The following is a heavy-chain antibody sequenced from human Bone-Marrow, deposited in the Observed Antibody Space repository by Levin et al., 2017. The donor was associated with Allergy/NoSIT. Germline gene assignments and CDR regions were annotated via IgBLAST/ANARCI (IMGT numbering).Heavy chain of an antibody. CDR3: ATTPYSSSWYQVAFDI. D-gene: IGHD6-13*01. CDR2: ISSSSSYT. V-gene: IGHV3-11*03. J-gene: IGHJ3*02. Sequence: LSLTCAASGFTFSDYYMSWIRQAPGKGLEWVSYISSSSSYTNYADSVKGRFTISRDNAKNSLYLQMNSLRAEDTAVYYCATTPYSSSWYQVAFDIWGQGTMVTVSS. CDR1: GFTFSDYY.